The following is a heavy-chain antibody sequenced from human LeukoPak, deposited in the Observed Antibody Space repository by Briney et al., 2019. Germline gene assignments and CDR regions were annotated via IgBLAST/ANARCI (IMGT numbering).Heavy chain of an antibody. J-gene: IGHJ6*02. CDR2: IYYSGST. D-gene: IGHD2-2*01. V-gene: IGHV4-59*08. CDR3: ARSIIVVVPAAPSYYYYGMDV. CDR1: GDPINSYS. Sequence: SETLSLTCTVSGDPINSYSWSWIRQPPGKGLEWIGYIYYSGSTNYNPSLKSRVTISVDTSKNQYSLKLSSVTAADTAVYYCARSIIVVVPAAPSYYYYGMDVWGQGTTVTVSS.